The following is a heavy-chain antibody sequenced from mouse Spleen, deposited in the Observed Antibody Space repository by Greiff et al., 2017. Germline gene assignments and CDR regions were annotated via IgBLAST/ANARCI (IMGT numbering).Heavy chain of an antibody. Sequence: QVQLQQSGAELVKPGASVKISCKASGYAFSSYWMNWVKQRPGKGLEWIGQIYPGDGDTNYNGKFKGKATLTADKSSSTAYMQLSSLTSEDSAVYFCARADGNYDWYFDVWGAGTTVTVSS. CDR2: IYPGDGDT. CDR3: ARADGNYDWYFDV. CDR1: GYAFSSYW. V-gene: IGHV1-80*01. D-gene: IGHD2-1*01. J-gene: IGHJ1*01.